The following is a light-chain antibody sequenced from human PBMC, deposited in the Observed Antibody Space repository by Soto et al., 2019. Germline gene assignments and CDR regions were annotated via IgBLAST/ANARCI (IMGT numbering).Light chain of an antibody. CDR1: KLGDKY. J-gene: IGLJ2*01. V-gene: IGLV3-1*01. CDR3: QAWDSSTVV. Sequence: SSELTQPPSVSVSPGQTASITCSGDKLGDKYACWYQQKPGQSPVLVIYQDSKRPSGIPERFSGSNSGNTATLTISGTQAMDEADYYCQAWDSSTVVFGGGTKL. CDR2: QDS.